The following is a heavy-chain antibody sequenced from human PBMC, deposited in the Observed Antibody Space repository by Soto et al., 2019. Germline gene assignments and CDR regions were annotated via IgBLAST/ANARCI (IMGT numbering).Heavy chain of an antibody. J-gene: IGHJ3*02. CDR2: ISGSGGST. Sequence: EVQLLESGGGLVQPGGSLRLSCAASGFTFSSYAMSWVRQAPGKGLEWVSAISGSGGSTYYADSVKGRFTISRDNSKNTLYLQMNSLRAEDTAVYYCAKSQLGYCSSTGCEGAFDIWGQGTMVTVSS. D-gene: IGHD2-2*01. CDR1: GFTFSSYA. CDR3: AKSQLGYCSSTGCEGAFDI. V-gene: IGHV3-23*01.